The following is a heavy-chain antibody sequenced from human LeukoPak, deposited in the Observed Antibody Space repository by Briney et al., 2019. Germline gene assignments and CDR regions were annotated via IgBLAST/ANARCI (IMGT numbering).Heavy chain of an antibody. V-gene: IGHV1-24*01. CDR3: ATVIYCSGGSCYPTFDY. J-gene: IGHJ4*02. CDR2: FDPEDGET. D-gene: IGHD2-15*01. CDR1: GYTLTELS. Sequence: ASLKVSCKVSGYTLTELSMHCVRQAPGKGVERMGGFDPEDGETIYAQKFQGRVTMTEDTSTDTAYMELSSLRSEDTAVYYCATVIYCSGGSCYPTFDYWGQGTLVTVSS.